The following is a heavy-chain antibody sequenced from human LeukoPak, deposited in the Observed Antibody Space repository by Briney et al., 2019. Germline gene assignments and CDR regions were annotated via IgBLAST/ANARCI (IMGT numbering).Heavy chain of an antibody. CDR2: INHSGSA. Sequence: SETLSLTCAVYGGSSSGYYWSWIRQPPGKELEWIGEINHSGSANYNPSLKSRVTISVDTSKNQFSLKLSSVTAADTAVYYCARGSPSRYCSGGSCYSYAFDIWGQGTMVTVSS. CDR1: GGSSSGYY. CDR3: ARGSPSRYCSGGSCYSYAFDI. D-gene: IGHD2-15*01. J-gene: IGHJ3*02. V-gene: IGHV4-34*01.